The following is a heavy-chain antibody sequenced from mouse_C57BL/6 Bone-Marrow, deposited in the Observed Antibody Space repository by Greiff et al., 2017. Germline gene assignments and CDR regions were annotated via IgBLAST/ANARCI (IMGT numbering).Heavy chain of an antibody. D-gene: IGHD2-14*01. CDR3: EADIGGFDY. CDR1: GYTFTSYW. Sequence: QVQLQQPGAELVKPGASVKVSCKASGYTFTSYWMHWVKQRPGQGLEWIGRIHPSASDTNYNQKFKGKATLTVDQSTSTAYMQLSSLTSKDSAVYCCEADIGGFDYWGQGTTLTVSS. J-gene: IGHJ2*01. V-gene: IGHV1-74*01. CDR2: IHPSASDT.